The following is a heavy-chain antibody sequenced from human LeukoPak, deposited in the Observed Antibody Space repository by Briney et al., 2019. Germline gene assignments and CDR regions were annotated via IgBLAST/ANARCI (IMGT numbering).Heavy chain of an antibody. CDR1: GFVFSDYA. J-gene: IGHJ4*02. V-gene: IGHV3-64D*06. CDR2: ISGNGVAT. CDR3: IKDRGSSGWDFDS. D-gene: IGHD6-19*01. Sequence: GGSLRLSCSASGFVFSDYAMHWARQAPGKGLEYLSGISGNGVATYYVDPVQGRFTVSRDNSKTTLYLQINSLRREDTAFYYCIKDRGSSGWDFDSWGQGTLLTVSS.